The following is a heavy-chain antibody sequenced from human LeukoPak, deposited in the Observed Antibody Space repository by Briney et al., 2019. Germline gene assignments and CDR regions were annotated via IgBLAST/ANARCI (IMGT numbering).Heavy chain of an antibody. J-gene: IGHJ4*02. D-gene: IGHD3-10*01. V-gene: IGHV3-23*01. CDR1: GFTFSSYA. CDR2: IIGSGGST. CDR3: AKIGLSGVAPIFDY. Sequence: GGSLRLSCAASGFTFSSYAMSWVRQAPGKGLGWVSSIIGSGGSTYYADSVKGRFTISRDNSKNTLYLQMNSLRAEDTAVYYCAKIGLSGVAPIFDYWGQGTLVTVSS.